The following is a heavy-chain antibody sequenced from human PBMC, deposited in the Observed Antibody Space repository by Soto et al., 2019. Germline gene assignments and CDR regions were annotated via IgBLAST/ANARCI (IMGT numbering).Heavy chain of an antibody. CDR3: AKGVSQYTPLALFDY. D-gene: IGHD5-18*01. CDR2: ISGSDGRT. J-gene: IGHJ4*02. Sequence: EVQLLESGGGLVRPGGSLRLSCAASGFTFSSYAMSWVRQAPGKELEWVSTISGSDGRTYSTDSVKGRFTISRDNSRNTAYLQMNSLRVEDTAVYYCAKGVSQYTPLALFDYWGRGTLVTVSS. CDR1: GFTFSSYA. V-gene: IGHV3-23*01.